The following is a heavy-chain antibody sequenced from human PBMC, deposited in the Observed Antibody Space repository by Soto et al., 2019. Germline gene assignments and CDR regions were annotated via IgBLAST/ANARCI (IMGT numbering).Heavy chain of an antibody. Sequence: GASVKVSCKASGYTFTSYDINWVRQATGQGLEWMGWMNPNSGNTGYAQKFQGRVTMTRNTSISTAYMELSSLRSEDTAVYYCARGLGEPRTSWFYYYYYYGMDVWGQGTTVTVSS. CDR1: GYTFTSYD. J-gene: IGHJ6*02. CDR3: ARGLGEPRTSWFYYYYYYGMDV. V-gene: IGHV1-8*01. D-gene: IGHD6-13*01. CDR2: MNPNSGNT.